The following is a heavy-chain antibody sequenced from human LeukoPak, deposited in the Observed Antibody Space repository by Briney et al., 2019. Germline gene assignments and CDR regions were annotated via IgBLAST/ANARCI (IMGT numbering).Heavy chain of an antibody. V-gene: IGHV4-4*02. D-gene: IGHD3-22*01. CDR2: IYTSGTT. Sequence: SETLSLTCAVSGGSISSSNWWSWVRQPPGKGLEWIGRIYTSGTTHYNPSLKSRVTMSVDTSKNQFSLKLSSVTAADTAVYYCAKSNGYGLIDIWGQGTMVTVSS. J-gene: IGHJ3*02. CDR3: AKSNGYGLIDI. CDR1: GGSISSSNW.